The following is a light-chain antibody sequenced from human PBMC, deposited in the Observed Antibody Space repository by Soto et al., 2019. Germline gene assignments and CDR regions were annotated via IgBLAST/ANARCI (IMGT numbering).Light chain of an antibody. CDR3: DTGNSNTQNWV. V-gene: IGLV4-60*02. Sequence: QSVLTQSSSSSASLGSSVNLTCTLSSGHSSYIIAWHQQQPGKAPRYLMKLEGSGSYNKGSGVPDRFSGSRSGADRYLTVTNLQFEDEADYYCDTGNSNTQNWVFGGGTKLNVI. CDR1: SGHSSYI. J-gene: IGLJ3*02. CDR2: LEGSGSY.